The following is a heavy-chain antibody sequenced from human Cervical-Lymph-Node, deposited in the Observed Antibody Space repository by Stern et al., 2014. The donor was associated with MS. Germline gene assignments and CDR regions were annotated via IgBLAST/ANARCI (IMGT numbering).Heavy chain of an antibody. D-gene: IGHD6-13*01. Sequence: QVQLQQSGPGLVKPSQTLSLTCVISGDSVSSNSASWNWIRQSPSRGLEWLGRTYFRSKWHNEYAVSVRSRMTINPDTSKNQFSLQLNSVTPEDTAVYYCATSLYSSSGGAWFDPWGQGTLVTVSS. CDR1: GDSVSSNSAS. V-gene: IGHV6-1*01. J-gene: IGHJ5*02. CDR3: ATSLYSSSGGAWFDP. CDR2: TYFRSKWHN.